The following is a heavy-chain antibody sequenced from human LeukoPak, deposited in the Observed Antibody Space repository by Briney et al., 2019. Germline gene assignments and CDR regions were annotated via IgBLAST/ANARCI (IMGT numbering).Heavy chain of an antibody. CDR1: GFTFSSYS. V-gene: IGHV3-21*01. Sequence: GGSLRLSCAASGFTFSSYSMNWVRQAPGKGLEWVSSISSSSSYIYYADSVKGRFTISRDNAKNSLYLQMNSLGAEDTAVYYCARALDYYDSSGYYFGYWGQGTLVTVSS. D-gene: IGHD3-22*01. J-gene: IGHJ4*02. CDR3: ARALDYYDSSGYYFGY. CDR2: ISSSSSYI.